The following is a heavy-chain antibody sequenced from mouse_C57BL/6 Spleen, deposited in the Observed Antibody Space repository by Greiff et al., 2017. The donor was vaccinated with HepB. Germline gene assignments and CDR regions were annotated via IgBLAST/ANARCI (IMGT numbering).Heavy chain of an antibody. Sequence: VQLQQPGAELVKPGASVKMSCKASGYTFTSYWITWVKQRPGQGLEWIGDIYPGSGSTNYNEKFKSKATLTVDTASSTAYMQLSSLTSEDSAVYYCARVTTVASYAMDYWGQGTSVTVSS. D-gene: IGHD1-1*01. CDR2: IYPGSGST. J-gene: IGHJ4*01. V-gene: IGHV1-55*01. CDR1: GYTFTSYW. CDR3: ARVTTVASYAMDY.